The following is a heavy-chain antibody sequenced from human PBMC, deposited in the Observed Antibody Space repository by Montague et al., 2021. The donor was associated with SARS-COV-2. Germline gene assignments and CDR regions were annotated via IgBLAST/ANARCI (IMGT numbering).Heavy chain of an antibody. CDR1: GFSLSTSGMC. CDR2: IDWDDDK. D-gene: IGHD1-1*01. V-gene: IGHV2-70*01. Sequence: PALVKPTQTLTLTCTFSGFSLSTSGMCVSWIRQPPGKALEWLALIDWDDDKYYSTSLKTRLTIPKDTSKNQVVLTMTNMDPVDTATYYCARINSDPLDYYYYGMDVWWQGATVTVSS. J-gene: IGHJ6*01. CDR3: ARINSDPLDYYYYGMDV.